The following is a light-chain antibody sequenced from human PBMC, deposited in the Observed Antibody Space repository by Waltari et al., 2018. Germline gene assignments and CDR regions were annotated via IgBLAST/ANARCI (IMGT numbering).Light chain of an antibody. Sequence: ETVMTQSPATLSVSPGERATLSCRASQSVSNNLAWYQQKPGQAPRLLIYDASTRATDIPARCSGSGSGTEFTLTISSLQSEDFAVYYCQQYNNWFPITFGQGTRLDVK. CDR1: QSVSNN. J-gene: IGKJ5*01. CDR3: QQYNNWFPIT. V-gene: IGKV3-15*01. CDR2: DAS.